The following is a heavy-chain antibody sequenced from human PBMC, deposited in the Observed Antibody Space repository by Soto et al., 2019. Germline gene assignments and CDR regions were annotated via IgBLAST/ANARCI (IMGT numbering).Heavy chain of an antibody. V-gene: IGHV5-51*01. CDR3: AITLMYYYGSGSPYYFDY. Sequence: GESLKISCKGSGYSFTSYWIGWVRQIPGKGLEWMGIIYPGDSDTRYSPSFQGQVTISADKSISTAYPQWSSLKASDTAMYYCAITLMYYYGSGSPYYFDYWGQGTLVTVSS. J-gene: IGHJ4*02. CDR1: GYSFTSYW. CDR2: IYPGDSDT. D-gene: IGHD3-10*01.